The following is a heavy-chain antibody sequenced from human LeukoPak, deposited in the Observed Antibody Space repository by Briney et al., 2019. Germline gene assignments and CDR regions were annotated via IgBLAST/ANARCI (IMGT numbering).Heavy chain of an antibody. CDR1: GFTFSSYA. V-gene: IGHV3-23*01. J-gene: IGHJ5*02. D-gene: IGHD2-15*01. Sequence: HPGGSLRLSCAASGFTFSSYAMSWVRQAPGKGLEWVSAISGSGGSTYYADSVKGRFTTSRDNSKNTLYLQMNSLRAEDTAVYYCSRMGKSCSGGNCANWFDPWGQGTLVTVSS. CDR3: SRMGKSCSGGNCANWFDP. CDR2: ISGSGGST.